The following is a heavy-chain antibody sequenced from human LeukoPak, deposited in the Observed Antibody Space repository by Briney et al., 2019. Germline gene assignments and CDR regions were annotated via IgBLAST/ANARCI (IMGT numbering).Heavy chain of an antibody. Sequence: PGGSLRLSCAASGFTFSSYWMSWVRQAPGKGLEWVANIKQDGSEKYYVDSVKGRFTISRDNAKNSLYLQMNSLRAEDTAVHYCSKEKSTVLTPGVDYWGQGTLVTVSS. D-gene: IGHD4-23*01. J-gene: IGHJ4*02. CDR2: IKQDGSEK. CDR1: GFTFSSYW. V-gene: IGHV3-7*01. CDR3: SKEKSTVLTPGVDY.